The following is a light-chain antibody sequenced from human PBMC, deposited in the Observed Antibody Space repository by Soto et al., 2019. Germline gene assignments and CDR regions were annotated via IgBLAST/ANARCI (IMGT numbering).Light chain of an antibody. CDR3: QQYHNYPVT. CDR2: DAS. J-gene: IGKJ4*01. Sequence: DIQMTQSPSSLSASVGDRVTITCRASQEISNHLAWFQQKPGKPPKSLTYDASSLQSGVPSKFSGSGSGTDFTLTISSLQPEDFATYYCQQYHNYPVTFGGGTKVEIK. CDR1: QEISNH. V-gene: IGKV1-16*02.